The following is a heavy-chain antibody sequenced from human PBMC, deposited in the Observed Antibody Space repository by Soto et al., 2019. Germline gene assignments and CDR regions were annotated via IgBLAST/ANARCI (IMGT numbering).Heavy chain of an antibody. CDR3: SKDFGDIVVVPASPRSYGMDV. CDR1: GFTFSSYE. D-gene: IGHD2-2*01. J-gene: IGHJ6*02. V-gene: IGHV3-30*18. Sequence: VQLVESGGGLVQPGRSLRLSCAASGFTFSSYEMHWVRQAPGKGLEWVAFISYDGSNKYYADSVKGRFTISRDNSKNTLYLQMNSLRAEDTAVYYCSKDFGDIVVVPASPRSYGMDVWGQGTTVTVSS. CDR2: ISYDGSNK.